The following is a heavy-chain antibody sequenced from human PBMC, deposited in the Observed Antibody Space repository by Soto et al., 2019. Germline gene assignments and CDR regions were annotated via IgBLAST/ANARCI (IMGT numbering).Heavy chain of an antibody. CDR2: IYYSGST. CDR3: ATRQCEWSTY. Sequence: SETLSLTCTVSGGSISSGGYSWTWIRQHPGKGLEWIGYIYYSGSTYYKPSLKSRVTISVDTSKNQLSLKLSSVTAADTAVYYCATRQCEWSTYWGQGTLVTVSS. J-gene: IGHJ4*02. CDR1: GGSISSGGYS. D-gene: IGHD2-8*01. V-gene: IGHV4-31*03.